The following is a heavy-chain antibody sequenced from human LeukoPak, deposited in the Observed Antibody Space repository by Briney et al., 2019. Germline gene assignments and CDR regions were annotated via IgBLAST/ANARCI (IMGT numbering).Heavy chain of an antibody. V-gene: IGHV3-21*01. CDR3: ARDRTGYDAFDI. CDR2: ISSSSSYI. J-gene: IGHJ3*02. Sequence: NTGGSLRLPCAASGFTFSSYAMSWVRQAPGKGLEWVSSISSSSSYIYYADSVKGRFTISRDNAKNSLYLQMNSLRAEDTAVYYCARDRTGYDAFDIWGQGTMVTVSS. D-gene: IGHD7-27*01. CDR1: GFTFSSYA.